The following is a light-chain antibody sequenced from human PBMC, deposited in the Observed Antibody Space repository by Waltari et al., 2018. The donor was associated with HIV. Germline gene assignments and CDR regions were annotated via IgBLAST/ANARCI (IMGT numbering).Light chain of an antibody. J-gene: IGLJ3*02. V-gene: IGLV10-54*01. CDR3: SAWDSSLSAWV. Sequence: QAGLTQPPSVSKGLRQTATLTCTGNSNTIGNHAAAWLQQHQGHPPKLLSYRNNNRPSGISERLSASRSGNTASLTITGLQPEDEADYYCSAWDSSLSAWVFGGGTELTVL. CDR1: SNTIGNHA. CDR2: RNN.